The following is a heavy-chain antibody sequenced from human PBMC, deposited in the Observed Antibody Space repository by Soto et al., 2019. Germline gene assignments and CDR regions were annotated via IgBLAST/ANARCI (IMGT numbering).Heavy chain of an antibody. V-gene: IGHV1-69*06. CDR3: ARYLGLSVGVPS. Sequence: SVKVSCKASGGTFSSYAISWVRQAPGQGLEWMGGIIPIFGTANYAQKFQGRVTITADKSTSTAYMELSSLRSEDTAVYYCARYLGLSVGVPSWARGTRVPVSA. D-gene: IGHD3-16*01. J-gene: IGHJ5*02. CDR1: GGTFSSYA. CDR2: IIPIFGTA.